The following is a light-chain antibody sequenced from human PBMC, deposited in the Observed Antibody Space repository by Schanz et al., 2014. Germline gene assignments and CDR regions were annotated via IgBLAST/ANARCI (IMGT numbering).Light chain of an antibody. V-gene: IGLV2-8*01. CDR1: SSDIGNYNY. CDR3: FSYAGSNNLA. CDR2: EVS. Sequence: QSALTQPASVSGSPGQSITISCTGTSSDIGNYNYVSWYQQHPGKAPKLMIYEVSKRPSGVPDRFSGSKSGNTASLSVSGLQAEDEADYYCFSYAGSNNLAFGGGTKLTVL. J-gene: IGLJ2*01.